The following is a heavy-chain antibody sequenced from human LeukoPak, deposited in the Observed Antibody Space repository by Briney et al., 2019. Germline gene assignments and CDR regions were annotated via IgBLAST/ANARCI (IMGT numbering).Heavy chain of an antibody. CDR1: GFTVSNNY. CDR3: AGYSSFDC. V-gene: IGHV3-53*01. CDR2: IYSGGST. J-gene: IGHJ4*02. Sequence: GGSLRLSCAASGFTVSNNYMSWVRQAPGKGLEWVSLIYSGGSTKYADSVKGRFTISRDNSRNTLYLEMNSLRAEDTAVYYCAGYSSFDCWGQGTLITVSS. D-gene: IGHD3-22*01.